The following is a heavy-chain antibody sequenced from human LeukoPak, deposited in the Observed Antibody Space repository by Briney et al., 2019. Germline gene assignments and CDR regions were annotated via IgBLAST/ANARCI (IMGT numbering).Heavy chain of an antibody. V-gene: IGHV3-30*18. D-gene: IGHD3-16*02. CDR2: ISYDGSNK. CDR3: AKGRVTFGGVIAQSFDY. J-gene: IGHJ4*02. Sequence: GGSLRLSCAASGFTFSSYGMHWVRQAPGKGLEWVAVISYDGSNKYYADSVKGRFTISRDNSKNTLYLQMNSLRAEDTAVYYCAKGRVTFGGVIAQSFDYWGQGTLVTVSS. CDR1: GFTFSSYG.